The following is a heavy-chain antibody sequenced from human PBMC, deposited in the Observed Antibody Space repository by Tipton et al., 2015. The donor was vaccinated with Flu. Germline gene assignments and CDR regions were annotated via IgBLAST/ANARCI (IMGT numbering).Heavy chain of an antibody. Sequence: VQLVQSGAEVKKPGASVKVSCKASGCTFTSYDINWVRQATGQGLEWMGWMNPNSGNTGYAQKFQGRVTMTRNTSISTAYMELSSLRSEDTAVYYCARMVSQLLFGRAYYYYGMDVWGQGTTVTVSS. D-gene: IGHD2-2*01. CDR3: ARMVSQLLFGRAYYYYGMDV. CDR1: GCTFTSYD. V-gene: IGHV1-8*01. CDR2: MNPNSGNT. J-gene: IGHJ6*02.